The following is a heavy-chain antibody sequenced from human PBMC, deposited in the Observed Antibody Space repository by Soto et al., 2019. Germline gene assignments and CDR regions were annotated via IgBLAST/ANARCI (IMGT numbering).Heavy chain of an antibody. Sequence: GASVKVSCKASGGTFSSYAISWVRQAPGQGLEWMGGIIPIFGTANYAQKFQGRVTITADESTSTAYMELSSLRSEDTAVYYCARDRPGNWNYSRLYYYHGMDVWGQGTTVTVSS. CDR2: IIPIFGTA. V-gene: IGHV1-69*13. J-gene: IGHJ6*02. D-gene: IGHD1-7*01. CDR1: GGTFSSYA. CDR3: ARDRPGNWNYSRLYYYHGMDV.